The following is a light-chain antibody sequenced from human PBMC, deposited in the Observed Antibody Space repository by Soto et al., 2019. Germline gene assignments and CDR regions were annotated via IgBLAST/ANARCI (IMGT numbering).Light chain of an antibody. J-gene: IGKJ1*01. CDR2: GAS. V-gene: IGKV3-15*01. CDR1: QNIHTN. Sequence: EIVMTQSPATLSVSPGERATLSCRADQNIHTNLAWYQQKPGQAPRLLFYGASTRATGIPARFSGSGSGTEFTLTISSLQSEDFAVYYCQQYNNWPWTFGQGTKVDIK. CDR3: QQYNNWPWT.